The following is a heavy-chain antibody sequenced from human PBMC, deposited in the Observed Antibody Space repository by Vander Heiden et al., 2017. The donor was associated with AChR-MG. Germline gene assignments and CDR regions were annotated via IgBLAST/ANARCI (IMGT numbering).Heavy chain of an antibody. CDR2: IIPIFGTA. J-gene: IGHJ6*03. V-gene: IGHV1-69*01. CDR3: ARGALGYCSGGSCYSLYYYYYMDV. Sequence: QLQLVQSGAEVKKPGSSVNVSCKASGGTFSRYAISCVPQAPGQGLEWMGGIIPIFGTANYAQKFQCRVTITADESTSTAYMELSSLRSEDTAVYYCARGALGYCSGGSCYSLYYYYYMDVWGKGTTVTVSS. CDR1: GGTFSRYA. D-gene: IGHD2-15*01.